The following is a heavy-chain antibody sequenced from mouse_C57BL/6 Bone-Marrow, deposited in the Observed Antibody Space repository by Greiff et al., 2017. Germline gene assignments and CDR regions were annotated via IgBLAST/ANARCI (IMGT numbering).Heavy chain of an antibody. V-gene: IGHV14-3*01. CDR3: ADYYGSSSYFGY. J-gene: IGHJ2*01. Sequence: VQLKESVAELVRPGASVKLSCTASGFTIKNTYMHWVKQRPEQGLEWIGRIDPANGNTKYAPKFQGKATITADTSSNTAYLQLSSLTSEDTAIYDCADYYGSSSYFGYWSQGTTLTVSS. D-gene: IGHD1-1*01. CDR2: IDPANGNT. CDR1: GFTIKNTY.